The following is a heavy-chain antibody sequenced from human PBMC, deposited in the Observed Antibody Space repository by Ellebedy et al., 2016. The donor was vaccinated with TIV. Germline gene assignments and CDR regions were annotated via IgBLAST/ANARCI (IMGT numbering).Heavy chain of an antibody. D-gene: IGHD2-15*01. CDR3: ARDNQYCSSVSCADPNWFDP. CDR1: GFTLTNSA. CDR2: IAVGGDKT. V-gene: IGHV1-58*02. J-gene: IGHJ5*02. Sequence: AASVKVSCKASGFTLTNSAIQWVRQARGHRPEWIGWIAVGGDKTHYAQKFQARVTITRDMSTSTAYMELSSLRSDDTAIYYCARDNQYCSSVSCADPNWFDPWGQGTLVTVSS.